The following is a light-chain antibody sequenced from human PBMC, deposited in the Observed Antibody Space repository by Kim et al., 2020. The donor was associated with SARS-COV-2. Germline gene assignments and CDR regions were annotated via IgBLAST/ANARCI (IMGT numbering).Light chain of an antibody. CDR2: LNSDGSH. CDR1: SGHSSYA. J-gene: IGLJ3*02. V-gene: IGLV4-69*01. CDR3: QTWGTGIHWV. Sequence: SVKLTCTLSSGHSSYAIAWHQQQPEKGPRYLMKLNSDGSHSKGDGIPDRFSGSSSGAERYLTISSLQSEDEADYYCQTWGTGIHWVFGGGTKLTVL.